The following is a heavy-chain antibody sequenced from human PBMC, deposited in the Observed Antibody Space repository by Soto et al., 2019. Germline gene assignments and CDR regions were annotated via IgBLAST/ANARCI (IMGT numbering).Heavy chain of an antibody. CDR1: GFSFSSYS. J-gene: IGHJ4*02. D-gene: IGHD3-16*02. Sequence: PVGSLRLSCAASGFSFSSYSMTWVRQTPGKGLEWVSAISGSGGSTYYADSVKGRFTISRDNSKNTLYLQMNSLRAEDTAVYYCAKGNDYVWGSYRSTFDYWGQGTLVTVSS. CDR2: ISGSGGST. V-gene: IGHV3-23*01. CDR3: AKGNDYVWGSYRSTFDY.